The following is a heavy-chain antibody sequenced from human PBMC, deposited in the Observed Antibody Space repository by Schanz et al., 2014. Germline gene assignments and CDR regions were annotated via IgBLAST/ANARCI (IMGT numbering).Heavy chain of an antibody. CDR1: GFPLSSYW. CDR3: AKVREWWPYYFDY. J-gene: IGHJ4*02. Sequence: EVQLVESGGGLVQPGGSLRLSCEGFGFPLSSYWMSWVRQTPGKGLEWVAITTPDGSDKWYVDSVKGRFTISRDNSDNTLFLQMNSLRAEDTAVYYCAKVREWWPYYFDYWGQGTLVTVSS. V-gene: IGHV3-7*03. CDR2: TTPDGSDK. D-gene: IGHD2-15*01.